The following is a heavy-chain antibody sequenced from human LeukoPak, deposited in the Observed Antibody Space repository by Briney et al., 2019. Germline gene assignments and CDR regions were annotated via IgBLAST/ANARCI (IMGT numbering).Heavy chain of an antibody. CDR3: AREGSGYYDSSS. Sequence: GGSLRLSCAASGFTVSSNYMSWVRQAPGKGLEWVSVIYSGGSTYYADSVKGRFTISRDNSKNTLYLQMNSLRAEDTAVYYCAREGSGYYDSSSWGQGTLVTVSS. CDR2: IYSGGST. D-gene: IGHD3-22*01. CDR1: GFTVSSNY. V-gene: IGHV3-66*01. J-gene: IGHJ4*02.